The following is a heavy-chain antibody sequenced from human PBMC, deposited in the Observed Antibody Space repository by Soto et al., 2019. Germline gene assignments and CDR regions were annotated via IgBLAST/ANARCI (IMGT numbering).Heavy chain of an antibody. J-gene: IGHJ4*02. V-gene: IGHV1-2*02. CDR2: INPNSGGT. D-gene: IGHD1-1*01. CDR3: AREPATAKPEGVDF. Sequence: QVQLVQSGAEVRKPGASVKVSCKASGYTFSDYYIHWVRQAPGQGLEWMGWINPNSGGTKYAPKFQVGVTMTRDTSITTAYRELSRLISGDTAVYYCAREPATAKPEGVDFWGQGTLVTVSS. CDR1: GYTFSDYY.